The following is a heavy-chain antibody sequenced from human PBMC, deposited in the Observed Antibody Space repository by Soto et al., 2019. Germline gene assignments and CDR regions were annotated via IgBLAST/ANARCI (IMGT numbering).Heavy chain of an antibody. CDR3: TRPFGTTTFYFAMDV. D-gene: IGHD1-7*01. CDR1: GGSISSSSYY. V-gene: IGHV4-39*01. Sequence: SETLSLTCTVSGGSISSSSYYWGWIRQPPGKGLEWIGSIHYTGNTYYNPSFKSRVTTSLDTSKNQFSLKLSSVAAADTAVYYCTRPFGTTTFYFAMDVWGQGTTVTVSS. J-gene: IGHJ6*02. CDR2: IHYTGNT.